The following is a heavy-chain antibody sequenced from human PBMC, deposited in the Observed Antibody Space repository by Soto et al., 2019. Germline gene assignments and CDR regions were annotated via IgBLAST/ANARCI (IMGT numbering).Heavy chain of an antibody. Sequence: GASVKVSCKASGYTFTSSGISWVRQAHGQGLEWMGWISAYNGNTNYAQKLQGRDTIATDTSTSTAYMELRSLRSDDTAVYYRAVSVAGKLSRSGYYYGMDVWGQGTTVTVSS. CDR1: GYTFTSSG. V-gene: IGHV1-18*04. CDR3: AVSVAGKLSRSGYYYGMDV. J-gene: IGHJ6*02. CDR2: ISAYNGNT. D-gene: IGHD6-19*01.